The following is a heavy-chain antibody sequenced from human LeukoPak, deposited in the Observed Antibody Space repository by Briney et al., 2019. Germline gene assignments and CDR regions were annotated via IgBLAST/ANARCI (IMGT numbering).Heavy chain of an antibody. J-gene: IGHJ4*02. CDR2: INPNSGGT. CDR1: GYTFTGYY. V-gene: IGHV1-2*02. CDR3: ARGMTTVVTPAHFDY. D-gene: IGHD4-23*01. Sequence: ASVKVSCKASGYTFTGYYMHWVRQAPGQGLEWMGWINPNSGGTNYAQKFQGRVTMTRDTSISTAYMELSRLRSDDTAVYYCARGMTTVVTPAHFDYWGLGTLVTVSS.